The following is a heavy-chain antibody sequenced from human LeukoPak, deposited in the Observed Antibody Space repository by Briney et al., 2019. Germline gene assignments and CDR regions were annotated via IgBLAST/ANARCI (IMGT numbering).Heavy chain of an antibody. CDR2: IYYSGST. D-gene: IGHD6-19*01. Sequence: SETLSLTCTVSGGSMSSYYWSWIRQPPGKGLEWIGYIYYSGSTNYNPSLKSRVTISVETSKNHFSLRLTSVTAADTAVYYCARGGWSVDYWGQGTLVTVSS. CDR1: GGSMSSYY. CDR3: ARGGWSVDY. J-gene: IGHJ4*02. V-gene: IGHV4-59*01.